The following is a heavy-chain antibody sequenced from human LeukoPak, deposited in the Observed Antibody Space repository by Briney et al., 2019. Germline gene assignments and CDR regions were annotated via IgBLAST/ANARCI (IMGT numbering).Heavy chain of an antibody. CDR2: INHSGST. D-gene: IGHD4-11*01. Sequence: SETLSLTCAVYGGSFSGYYWSWIRQPPGKGLEWIGEINHSGSTKYNPSLKSRVTISVDTSKNQFSLKLSSVTAADTAVYYCAVKTRQYYYYGMDVWGQGTTVTVSS. CDR3: AVKTRQYYYYGMDV. CDR1: GGSFSGYY. J-gene: IGHJ6*02. V-gene: IGHV4-34*01.